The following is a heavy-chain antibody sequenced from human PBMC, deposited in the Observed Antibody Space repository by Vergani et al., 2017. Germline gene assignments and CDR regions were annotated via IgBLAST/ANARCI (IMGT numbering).Heavy chain of an antibody. CDR1: GYTFTNYW. CDR3: ARQVAVAGKWWGPYYYYGMDV. D-gene: IGHD6-19*01. J-gene: IGHJ6*02. V-gene: IGHV5-51*01. Sequence: EVRLVQSGPEVKKPGESVKISCETSGYTFTNYWVAWVRQRPGKGLEWMGLIFPGDADTRYSPSFEGQVTISADTSISTAYLQWSSLKASDTAMYYCARQVAVAGKWWGPYYYYGMDVWGQGTTVTVSS. CDR2: IFPGDADT.